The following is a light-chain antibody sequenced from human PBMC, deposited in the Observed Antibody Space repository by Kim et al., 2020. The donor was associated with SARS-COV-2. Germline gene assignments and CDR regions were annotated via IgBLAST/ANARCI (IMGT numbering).Light chain of an antibody. V-gene: IGLV3-19*01. CDR3: NSRDSNDYVV. CDR2: GKD. Sequence: ALGQTVRITCKGDSLRTYYATWYQQKPGQAPKVVIYGKDNRPSGVPDRFSGSSSGNTAYLTITGTQAGDEDDYYCNSRDSNDYVVFGGGTKVTVL. J-gene: IGLJ2*01. CDR1: SLRTYY.